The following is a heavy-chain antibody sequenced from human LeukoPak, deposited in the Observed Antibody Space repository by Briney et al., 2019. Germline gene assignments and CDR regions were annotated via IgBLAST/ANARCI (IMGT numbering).Heavy chain of an antibody. V-gene: IGHV3-30*03. CDR3: ASPYYSGYDSIAHY. CDR1: GFTFSSYG. J-gene: IGHJ4*02. CDR2: ISYDGGNK. Sequence: PGGSLRLSCAASGFTFSSYGMHWVRQAPGKGLEWVAVISYDGGNKYYADSVKGRFTISRDNSKNTLYLQMNSLRAEDTAVYYCASPYYSGYDSIAHYWGQGTLVTVSS. D-gene: IGHD5-12*01.